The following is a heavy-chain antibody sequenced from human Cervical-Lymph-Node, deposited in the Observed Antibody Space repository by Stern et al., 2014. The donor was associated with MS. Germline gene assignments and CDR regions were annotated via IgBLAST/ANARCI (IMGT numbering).Heavy chain of an antibody. CDR2: ISSSSTI. CDR3: ARGYGYFDY. V-gene: IGHV3-48*01. J-gene: IGHJ4*02. Sequence: EEHLVESGGRLVQPGGSLRLSCAASGLTLSLYGMNGVRQAPGKGLEWVSYISSSSTIYYADSVEGRFTISRDNAKNSLYLQMNSLRAEDTAVYYCARGYGYFDYWGQGTLVTVSS. D-gene: IGHD4-17*01. CDR1: GLTLSLYG.